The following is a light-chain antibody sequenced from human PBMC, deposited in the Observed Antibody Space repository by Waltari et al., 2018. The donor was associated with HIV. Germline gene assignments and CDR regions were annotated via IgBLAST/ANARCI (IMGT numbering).Light chain of an antibody. V-gene: IGLV2-14*01. Sequence: QSALTQPASASGSPGQSITISCTGTSSDVGGYNYVSWYQHHPGKAPKLMISEVSNRPSGVSNRFSGSKSGNTASLTISGLQAEDEADYYCSSYSSSITLYVVFGGGTKLTVL. J-gene: IGLJ2*01. CDR3: SSYSSSITLYVV. CDR2: EVS. CDR1: SSDVGGYNY.